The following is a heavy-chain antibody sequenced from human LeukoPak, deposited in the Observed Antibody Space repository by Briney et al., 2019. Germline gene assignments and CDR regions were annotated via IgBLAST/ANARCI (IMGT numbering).Heavy chain of an antibody. D-gene: IGHD1-26*01. CDR2: LYTTWTT. Sequence: PSETLSLTCAVSGASMTSFYWSWVRQSAGKGLEGIGRLYTTWTTNYNPSLKSLVTMSGDSSKNQLSLTLTSVTAADTAVYYCVRDGANWEEPNDAFDTWGQGTLVTVSS. CDR3: VRDGANWEEPNDAFDT. J-gene: IGHJ3*02. V-gene: IGHV4-4*07. CDR1: GASMTSFY.